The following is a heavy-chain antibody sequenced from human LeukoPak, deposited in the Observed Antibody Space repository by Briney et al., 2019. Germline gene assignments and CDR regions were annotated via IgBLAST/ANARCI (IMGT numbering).Heavy chain of an antibody. Sequence: SETLSLTCTVSGASISSSSYYWGWIRQPPGKGLEWIGSIYYSGSTYYNPSLKSRVTISVDTSKNQFSLKLSSVTAADTAVYYCARREYYYDSSGYGTYSYWGQGTLVTVSS. J-gene: IGHJ4*02. CDR1: GASISSSSYY. D-gene: IGHD3-22*01. V-gene: IGHV4-39*01. CDR3: ARREYYYDSSGYGTYSY. CDR2: IYYSGST.